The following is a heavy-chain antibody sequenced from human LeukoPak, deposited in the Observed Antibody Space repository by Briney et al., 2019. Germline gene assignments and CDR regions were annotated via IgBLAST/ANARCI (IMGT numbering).Heavy chain of an antibody. D-gene: IGHD1-26*01. J-gene: IGHJ6*02. CDR2: IYPGDSDT. CDR1: GYSFTTYW. Sequence: GESLKISCKGSGYSFTTYWIGWVRQMPGKGLEWMGIIYPGDSDTRYSPSFQGQVTISADKSISTAYPQWSSLKASDTAMYYCARGLLIGGSYGFGMDVWGQGTTVTVSS. V-gene: IGHV5-51*01. CDR3: ARGLLIGGSYGFGMDV.